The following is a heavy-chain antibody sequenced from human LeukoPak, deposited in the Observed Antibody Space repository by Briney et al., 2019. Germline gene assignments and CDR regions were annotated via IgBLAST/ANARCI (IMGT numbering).Heavy chain of an antibody. D-gene: IGHD5-18*01. CDR1: GGSFSGYY. J-gene: IGHJ4*02. Sequence: SETLSLTCAVYGGSFSGYYWSWIRQPPGKGLEWIGEINHSGSTNYNPSLKSRVTISVDTSKNQFSLKLSSVTAADTAVYYCARASYSYGPKAFDYWGQGTLVTVSS. CDR2: INHSGST. V-gene: IGHV4-34*01. CDR3: ARASYSYGPKAFDY.